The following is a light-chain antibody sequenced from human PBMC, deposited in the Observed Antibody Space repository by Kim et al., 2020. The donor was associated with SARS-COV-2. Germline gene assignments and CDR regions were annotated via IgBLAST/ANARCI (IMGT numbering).Light chain of an antibody. V-gene: IGLV3-19*01. CDR1: SLRSYY. CDR2: GKN. J-gene: IGLJ1*01. CDR3: NSRDSSGNRV. Sequence: SSELTQDPAVSVALGQTVRITCQGDSLRSYYASWYQRKPGQAPVLVIYGKNNRPSGIPDRFSGSSSGNTASLTITGAQAEDEADYYCNSRDSSGNRVFGTGTKVTVL.